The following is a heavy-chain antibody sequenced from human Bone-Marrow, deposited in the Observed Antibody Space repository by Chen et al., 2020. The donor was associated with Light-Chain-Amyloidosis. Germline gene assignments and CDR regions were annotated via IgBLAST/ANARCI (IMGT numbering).Heavy chain of an antibody. CDR2: IRGRGDGA. Sequence: EVRLVESGGGFVQPGGSLRLSCAASGFSFNNYAMRWVRQAPGKGLEWVSTIRGRGDGAYYADSVKGRLTVSRDNSKNTLFLQMSSLRAEDTAIYFCAKTFYPFTEAPGNFDHWGQGTLVTVSS. V-gene: IGHV3-23*04. CDR1: GFSFNNYA. CDR3: AKTFYPFTEAPGNFDH. J-gene: IGHJ4*02. D-gene: IGHD3-16*01.